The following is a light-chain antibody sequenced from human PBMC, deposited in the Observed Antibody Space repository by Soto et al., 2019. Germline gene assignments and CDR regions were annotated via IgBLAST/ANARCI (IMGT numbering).Light chain of an antibody. CDR2: VAS. J-gene: IGKJ5*01. V-gene: IGKV1-8*01. CDR3: QLYDIYPIS. Sequence: AIRMTQSPSSLSASTGDRVTITCRASQGISSYLAWYQQRLGKAPKLLIYVASPLQSGVPSGFSGSGSVTDFTLAIACLHSEDFETYYCQLYDIYPISFGQRKQVEI. CDR1: QGISSY.